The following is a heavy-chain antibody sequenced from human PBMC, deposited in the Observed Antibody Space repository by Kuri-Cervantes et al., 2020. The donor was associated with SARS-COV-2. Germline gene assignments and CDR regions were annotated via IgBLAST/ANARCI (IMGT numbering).Heavy chain of an antibody. D-gene: IGHD5-12*01. J-gene: IGHJ5*02. V-gene: IGHV4-59*12. Sequence: SETLSLTCTVSGGPISSYYWSWIRQPPGKGLEWIGYIYYSGSTNYNPSLKSRVTISVDTSKNQFSLKLSSVTAADTAVYYCARGRGYSGWRLNWFDPWGQGTLVTVSS. CDR3: ARGRGYSGWRLNWFDP. CDR1: GGPISSYY. CDR2: IYYSGST.